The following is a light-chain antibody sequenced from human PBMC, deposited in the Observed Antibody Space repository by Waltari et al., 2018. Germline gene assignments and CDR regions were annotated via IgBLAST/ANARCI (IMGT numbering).Light chain of an antibody. J-gene: IGKJ5*01. CDR3: QQYNDWPPIT. V-gene: IGKV3-15*01. Sequence: EIVMTQSLATLCMFPGERATLSCRASQSVSSNLAWYQQKPGQAPRLLIYGASTRATGIPARFSGSGSGTEFSLTISSLQSEDFAVYYCQQYNDWPPITFGQGTRLEIK. CDR1: QSVSSN. CDR2: GAS.